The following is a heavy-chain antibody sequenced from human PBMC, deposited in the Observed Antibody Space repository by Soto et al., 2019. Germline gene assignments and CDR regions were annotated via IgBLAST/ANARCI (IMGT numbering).Heavy chain of an antibody. V-gene: IGHV1-18*04. D-gene: IGHD3-22*01. J-gene: IGHJ3*02. CDR2: ISAYNGNT. CDR1: GYTFTSYG. Sequence: GASVKVSCKASGYTFTSYGISWVRQAPGQGLEWMGWISAYNGNTNYAQKLQGRVTMTTDTSTSTAYMELRSLRSDDTAVYYCARDRSENYYDSSGYYSTYYDAFDIWGQGTMVPVSS. CDR3: ARDRSENYYDSSGYYSTYYDAFDI.